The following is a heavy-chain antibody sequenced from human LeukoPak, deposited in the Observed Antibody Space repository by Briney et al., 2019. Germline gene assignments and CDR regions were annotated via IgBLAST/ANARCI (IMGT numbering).Heavy chain of an antibody. CDR2: IIPIFGTA. V-gene: IGHV1-69*13. CDR3: ARSDAYYYDSSGYPRFDY. CDR1: GYTFTSYA. J-gene: IGHJ4*02. D-gene: IGHD3-22*01. Sequence: GASVKVSCKASGYTFTSYAMNWVRQAPGQGLVWMGGIIPIFGTANYAQKFQGRVTITADESTSTAYMELSSLRSEDTAVYYCARSDAYYYDSSGYPRFDYWGQGTLVAVSS.